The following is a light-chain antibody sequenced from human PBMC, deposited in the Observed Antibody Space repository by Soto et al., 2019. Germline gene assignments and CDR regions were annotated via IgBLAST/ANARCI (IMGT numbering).Light chain of an antibody. J-gene: IGLJ1*01. Sequence: QSALTQPRSVSGSPGQSVTISCTGTSSDVGGYNFASWYQHHPGKAPKLMIYNVIQGPSGVPDRFSASKSGNTASLTISGLQAEDEADYYCCSYAGSYTYVFGTGTKLTVL. CDR1: SSDVGGYNF. CDR3: CSYAGSYTYV. V-gene: IGLV2-11*01. CDR2: NVI.